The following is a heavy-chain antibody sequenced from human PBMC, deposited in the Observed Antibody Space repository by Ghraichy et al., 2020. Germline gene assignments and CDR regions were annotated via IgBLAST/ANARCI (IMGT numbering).Heavy chain of an antibody. CDR1: GFNFGDYA. Sequence: GGSLRLSCSASGFNFGDYAMSWVRQAAGMGLEWVGSIKSQDYGGTTEDAASVKGRFTISRDDSKSILYLQMNSLKTEDTAVYYCTRGARSYFGYWGPGTLVTVYS. CDR2: IKSQDYGGTT. CDR3: TRGARSYFGY. J-gene: IGHJ4*02. V-gene: IGHV3-49*04. D-gene: IGHD3-10*01.